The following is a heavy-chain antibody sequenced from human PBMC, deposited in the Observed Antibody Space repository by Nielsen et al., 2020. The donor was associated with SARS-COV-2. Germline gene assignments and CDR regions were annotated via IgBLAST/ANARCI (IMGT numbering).Heavy chain of an antibody. Sequence: GESLKISCAASGSTFSSSAMSWLRQAPGKGLEWVSLIYGSGSSSYYADSVKGRFTISRDNSKTTVFLQMNTLRAEDTAVYYCVKRKQDPFFDYWGQGTLVTVSS. CDR3: VKRKQDPFFDY. CDR1: GSTFSSSA. J-gene: IGHJ4*02. V-gene: IGHV3-23*05. CDR2: IYGSGSSS.